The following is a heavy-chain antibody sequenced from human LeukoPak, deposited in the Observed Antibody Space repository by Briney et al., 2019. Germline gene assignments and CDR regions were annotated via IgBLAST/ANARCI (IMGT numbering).Heavy chain of an antibody. J-gene: IGHJ4*02. Sequence: GGSLILSCAASGFTFSSYEMNWVRPAPGKELEWVSYISSSGSTIYYADSVKGRFTISRDNAKNSLYLQMNSLRAEDTAVYYCARAPGYCSGGSCFPAGNFDYWGQGTLVTVSS. CDR1: GFTFSSYE. CDR2: ISSSGSTI. V-gene: IGHV3-48*03. D-gene: IGHD2-15*01. CDR3: ARAPGYCSGGSCFPAGNFDY.